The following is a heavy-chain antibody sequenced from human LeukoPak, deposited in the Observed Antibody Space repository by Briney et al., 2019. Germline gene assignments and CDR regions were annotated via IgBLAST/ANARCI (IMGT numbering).Heavy chain of an antibody. CDR2: ITGGGSGI. J-gene: IGHJ4*02. CDR1: GFTFSNYA. V-gene: IGHV3-23*01. Sequence: GASLRFSCAASGFTFSNYAMSWVRQAPGKGLEWVSAITGGGSGIYYADSMKSRFTISRDNSKNTLYLQINSLSAEDTAVYYCAKWGDCDVLTGYYVSDYWGQGTLVTVSS. D-gene: IGHD3-9*01. CDR3: AKWGDCDVLTGYYVSDY.